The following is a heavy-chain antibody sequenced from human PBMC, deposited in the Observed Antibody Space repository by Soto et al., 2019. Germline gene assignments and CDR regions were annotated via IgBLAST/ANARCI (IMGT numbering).Heavy chain of an antibody. CDR1: GYTFTGYY. D-gene: IGHD6-13*01. V-gene: IGHV1-2*04. CDR3: ARGAIAAAGWYGMDV. J-gene: IGHJ6*02. CDR2: INPNSGGT. Sequence: ASVKVSCKASGYTFTGYYMHWVRQAPGQGLEWMGWINPNSGGTNYAQKFQGWVTMTRDTSISTAYMELSRLRSDDTAVYYCARGAIAAAGWYGMDVWGQGTTVTVS.